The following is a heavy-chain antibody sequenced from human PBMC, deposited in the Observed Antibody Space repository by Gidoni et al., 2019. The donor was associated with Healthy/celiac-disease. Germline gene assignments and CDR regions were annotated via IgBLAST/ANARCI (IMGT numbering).Heavy chain of an antibody. CDR2: IIPIFGTA. Sequence: QVQLVQSGAGVKKPGSSVTVSGKASGGTFSCYAISWVRQAPGQGLEWLGGIIPIFGTANYAQKFQGRVTITADKSTSTAYMELSSLRSEDTAVYYCARAGGDYGDYLDAFDIWGQGTMVTVSS. V-gene: IGHV1-69*06. D-gene: IGHD4-17*01. CDR3: ARAGGDYGDYLDAFDI. J-gene: IGHJ3*02. CDR1: GGTFSCYA.